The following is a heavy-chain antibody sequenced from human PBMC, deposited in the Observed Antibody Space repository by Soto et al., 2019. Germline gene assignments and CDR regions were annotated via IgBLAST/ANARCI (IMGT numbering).Heavy chain of an antibody. V-gene: IGHV3-23*01. CDR2: ISGSGGTT. CDR3: AKARTAYYYYGMDV. D-gene: IGHD2-2*01. CDR1: GFTFSSYD. Sequence: GGSLRLSCAASGFTFSSYDMNWVRQAPGKGLEWVSGISGSGGTTYYAASVKGRFTISRDNPKNTLYLQMNSLRAEDTAVYYCAKARTAYYYYGMDVWGQGTTVTVSS. J-gene: IGHJ6*02.